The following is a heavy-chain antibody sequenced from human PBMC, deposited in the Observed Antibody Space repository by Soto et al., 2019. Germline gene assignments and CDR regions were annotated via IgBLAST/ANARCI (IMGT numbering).Heavy chain of an antibody. CDR1: GFSLRNYC. CDR3: ERESHWAPDY. Sequence: VSLRLSCAASGFSLRNYCMHWVRHAPGKGLVWVSRINSDGSSTSYADSGKGRFTISRDNAKNTLYLQMNSLRAEDTAVYYCERESHWAPDYWGRGTLVTVSS. CDR2: INSDGSST. J-gene: IGHJ4*02. D-gene: IGHD7-27*01. V-gene: IGHV3-74*01.